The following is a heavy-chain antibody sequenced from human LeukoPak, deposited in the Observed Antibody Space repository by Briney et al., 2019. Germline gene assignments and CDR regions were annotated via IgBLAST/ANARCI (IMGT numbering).Heavy chain of an antibody. D-gene: IGHD6-13*01. CDR3: ARDLGAYSSSSSFDY. Sequence: GASVKASCKASGYTFTGYYMHWVRQAPGQGLEWMGWINPNSGGTNYAQKFQGRVTMTRDTSISTAYMELSRLRSDDTAVYYCARDLGAYSSSSSFDYWGQGTLVTVSS. CDR2: INPNSGGT. J-gene: IGHJ4*02. V-gene: IGHV1-2*02. CDR1: GYTFTGYY.